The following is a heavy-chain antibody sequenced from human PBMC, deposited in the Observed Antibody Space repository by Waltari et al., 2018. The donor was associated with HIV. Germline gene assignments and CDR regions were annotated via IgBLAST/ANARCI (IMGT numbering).Heavy chain of an antibody. CDR1: GFTFSSYG. CDR2: ICSDGYNK. D-gene: IGHD3-16*01. CDR3: VKERGPFNGFDI. V-gene: IGHV3-33*06. Sequence: QVYLMESGGGVVQQGGSLKLSCAASGFTFSSYGMHWVRQAPGKGMWWVAVICSDGYNKFYADSVRGRFTFSRDNSKYTLSLQMNSLRAEDTALYYCVKERGPFNGFDIWGQGTMVTVSS. J-gene: IGHJ3*02.